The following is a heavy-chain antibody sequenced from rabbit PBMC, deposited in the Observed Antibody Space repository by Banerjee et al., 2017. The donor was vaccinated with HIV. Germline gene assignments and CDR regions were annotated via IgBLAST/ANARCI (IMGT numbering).Heavy chain of an antibody. Sequence: QELLVESGGGLVTLGGSLTLTCKASGFSFSSGYDMCWVRQAPGKGLEWIACIYTSSGSTDYASWVSGRFTISLDNAQNTVTLQMTSLTAADTATYFCAREEYVGYGYANLWGPGTLVTVS. CDR3: AREEYVGYGYANL. CDR2: IYTSSGST. J-gene: IGHJ4*01. D-gene: IGHD6-1*01. V-gene: IGHV1S43*01. CDR1: GFSFSSGYD.